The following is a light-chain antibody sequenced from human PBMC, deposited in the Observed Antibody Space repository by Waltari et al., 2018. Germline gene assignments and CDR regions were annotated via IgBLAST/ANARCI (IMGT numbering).Light chain of an antibody. CDR2: VNSDGSH. J-gene: IGLJ3*02. CDR3: QTWGTGIWV. Sequence: QLVLTQSPSASASLGASVKTTCTLTSGHSRNCAAWHPQQPEKGPRYLTKVNSDGSHSKGDGIPDRFSGSSSGAERYLTISSLQSDDEADYYCQTWGTGIWVFGGGTRLTVL. V-gene: IGLV4-69*01. CDR1: SGHSRNC.